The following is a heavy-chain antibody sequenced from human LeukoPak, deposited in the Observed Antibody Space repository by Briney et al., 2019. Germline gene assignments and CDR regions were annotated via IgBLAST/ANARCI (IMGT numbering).Heavy chain of an antibody. Sequence: GASVKVSCKASGYTFTAYYMHWVRQAPGQGLEWMGWINPNSGGTNYAQKFQGRVTMTRDTSISTAYMELSSLRSDDTAVFYCARGDSSPYYYFDYWGQGTLVTVSS. CDR1: GYTFTAYY. V-gene: IGHV1-2*02. D-gene: IGHD3-22*01. CDR2: INPNSGGT. CDR3: ARGDSSPYYYFDY. J-gene: IGHJ4*02.